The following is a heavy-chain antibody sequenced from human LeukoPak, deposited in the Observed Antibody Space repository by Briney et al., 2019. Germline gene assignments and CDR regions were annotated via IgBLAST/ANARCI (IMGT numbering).Heavy chain of an antibody. CDR3: AGYGEYWDWYFDL. Sequence: SETLSLTCTVSGGSVSSYYWSWIRQPPGKGLEWIGYMYYVGSANYNPSLKSRVTISIETSKNQFSLKLNSVTAADTAVYHCAGYGEYWDWYFDLWGRGTPLTVST. D-gene: IGHD4-17*01. J-gene: IGHJ2*01. CDR2: MYYVGSA. V-gene: IGHV4-59*02. CDR1: GGSVSSYY.